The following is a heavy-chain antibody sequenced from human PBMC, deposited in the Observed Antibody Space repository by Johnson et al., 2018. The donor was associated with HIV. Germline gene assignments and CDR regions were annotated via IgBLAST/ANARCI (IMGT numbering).Heavy chain of an antibody. V-gene: IGHV3-30*02. J-gene: IGHJ3*02. CDR1: GFTFSSYG. CDR2: IRYDGSNK. Sequence: QVQLVESGGGLVKPGGSLRLSCVVSGFTFSSYGMHWVRQAPGKGLEWVAFIRYDGSNKYYADSVKGRFTISREHSTNTLYLQMNSLRAEDTAVYYCARDLSPSGTRTPSRTTEWFDAFDIWGQGTMVTVSS. D-gene: IGHD1/OR15-1a*01. CDR3: ARDLSPSGTRTPSRTTEWFDAFDI.